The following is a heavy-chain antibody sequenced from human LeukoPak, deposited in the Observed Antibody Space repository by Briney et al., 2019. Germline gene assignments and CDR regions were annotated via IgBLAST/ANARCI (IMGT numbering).Heavy chain of an antibody. CDR2: ISTSGST. V-gene: IGHV4-4*07. CDR3: ARWVVVPAAIGYFDY. J-gene: IGHJ4*02. CDR1: GGSISSYY. Sequence: SETLSLTCTVSGGSISSYYWSWIRQPAGKGLESIGHISTSGSTNYNPSLKSRVTMSVDTSKNQFSLKLSSVTAADTAVYYCARWVVVPAAIGYFDYWGQGTLVTVSS. D-gene: IGHD2-2*01.